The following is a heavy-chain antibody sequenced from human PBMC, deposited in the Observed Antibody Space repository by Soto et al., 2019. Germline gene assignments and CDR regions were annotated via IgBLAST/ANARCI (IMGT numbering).Heavy chain of an antibody. J-gene: IGHJ4*02. CDR1: GFTFSNFV. D-gene: IGHD2-15*01. V-gene: IGHV3-23*01. Sequence: HPGGSLRLSCATSGFTFSNFVMRWVRQTPGKGLEWVSTITSTGGDTYYTDSVKGRFTISRDNSKNTLYLQMNSLRPEDTAVYYCANSLSSSGELHYFDYWGQGTLVTVSS. CDR3: ANSLSSSGELHYFDY. CDR2: ITSTGGDT.